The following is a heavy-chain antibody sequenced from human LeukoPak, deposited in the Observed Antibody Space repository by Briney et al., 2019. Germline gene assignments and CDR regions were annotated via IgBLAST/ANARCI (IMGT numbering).Heavy chain of an antibody. CDR2: ISGSGGST. Sequence: GGSLRLSCAASGFTFSSYGMSWVRQAPGKGLEWVSAISGSGGSTYYADSVKGRFTISRDNSKNTLYLQMNSLRAGDTAVYYCAKGKEYFDWLLYFDYWGQGTLVTVSS. CDR1: GFTFSSYG. V-gene: IGHV3-23*01. J-gene: IGHJ4*02. CDR3: AKGKEYFDWLLYFDY. D-gene: IGHD3-9*01.